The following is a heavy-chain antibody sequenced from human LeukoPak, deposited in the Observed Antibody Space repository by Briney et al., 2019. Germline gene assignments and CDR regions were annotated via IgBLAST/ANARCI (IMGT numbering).Heavy chain of an antibody. CDR2: INHSGNT. J-gene: IGHJ5*02. D-gene: IGHD6-13*01. CDR1: GGSFSDYY. V-gene: IGHV4-34*01. Sequence: SETLSLTCAVYGGSFSDYYWSWIRQSPGKGLEWIGEINHSGNTYYNPSLKSRVTISLDTSKSQLSLKLTSVTAADTAVYYCARKQGGQLVNTRRWFDPWDQGTLVTVSS. CDR3: ARKQGGQLVNTRRWFDP.